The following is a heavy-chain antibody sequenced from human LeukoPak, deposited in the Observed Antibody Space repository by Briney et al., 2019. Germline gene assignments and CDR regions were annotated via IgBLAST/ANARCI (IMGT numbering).Heavy chain of an antibody. CDR2: IYYSGST. Sequence: SETLSLTCTVSGGSINSSFYYWGWIRQPPGKGLEWIGSIYYSGSTYYNPSLKSRLTISIDTSKNQFSLKLSSVTAADTAVYYCARQGWDYSMYYYGMDVWGQGTTVTVSS. CDR3: ARQGWDYSMYYYGMDV. CDR1: GGSINSSFYY. D-gene: IGHD4-4*01. J-gene: IGHJ6*02. V-gene: IGHV4-39*01.